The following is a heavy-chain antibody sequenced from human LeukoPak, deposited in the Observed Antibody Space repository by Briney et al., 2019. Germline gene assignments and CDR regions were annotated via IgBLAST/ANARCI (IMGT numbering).Heavy chain of an antibody. CDR3: ARLSSGSYVDDAFDI. Sequence: ASVKVSCKASGYTFTSYYMHWVRQAPGQGLEWMGWINPNSGGTNYAQKFQGRVTMTRDTSISTAYMELSRLRSDDTAVYYCARLSSGSYVDDAFDIWGQGTMVTVSS. D-gene: IGHD1-26*01. CDR2: INPNSGGT. J-gene: IGHJ3*02. V-gene: IGHV1-2*02. CDR1: GYTFTSYY.